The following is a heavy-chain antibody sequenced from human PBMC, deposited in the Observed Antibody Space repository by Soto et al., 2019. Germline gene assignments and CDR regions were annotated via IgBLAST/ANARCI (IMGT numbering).Heavy chain of an antibody. CDR2: ISSSSSTI. J-gene: IGHJ6*02. V-gene: IGHV3-48*01. Sequence: EVQLVESGGGLVQPGGSLRLSCAASGFTFSSYSMNWVHQAPGKGLEWVSYISSSSSTIYYADSVKGRFTISRDNAKNSLYLQMNSLRAEDMAVYYCARADSGYAHGYYYYGMDVWGQGTTVTVSS. CDR3: ARADSGYAHGYYYYGMDV. CDR1: GFTFSSYS. D-gene: IGHD5-12*01.